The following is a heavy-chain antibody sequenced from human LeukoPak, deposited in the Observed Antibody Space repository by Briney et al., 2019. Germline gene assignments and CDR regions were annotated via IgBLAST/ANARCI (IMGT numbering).Heavy chain of an antibody. Sequence: GGSLRLSCAASGFTFSSYAMHWVRQAPGKGLEWVAVISYDGSNKYYADSVKGRFTISRDNSKNTLYLQMNSLRAEDTAVYYCARADYSSTDYWGQGTLVTVSS. CDR2: ISYDGSNK. CDR3: ARADYSSTDY. J-gene: IGHJ4*02. D-gene: IGHD6-13*01. CDR1: GFTFSSYA. V-gene: IGHV3-30-3*01.